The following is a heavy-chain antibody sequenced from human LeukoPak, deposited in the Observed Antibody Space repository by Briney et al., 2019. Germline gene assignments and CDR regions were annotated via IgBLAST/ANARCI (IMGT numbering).Heavy chain of an antibody. D-gene: IGHD3-16*01. CDR2: VSGDGSIT. CDR1: GFTFSSNW. V-gene: IGHV3-74*01. CDR3: ARQNYGNPDY. Sequence: PGRSLRLSCAASGFTFSSNWMHWVRQAPGKGLVWVSRVSGDGSITYYADSEKGRFTMSRDNAKNTLYLQINSLRVEDTAVYYCARQNYGNPDYWGQGTLVTVSS. J-gene: IGHJ4*02.